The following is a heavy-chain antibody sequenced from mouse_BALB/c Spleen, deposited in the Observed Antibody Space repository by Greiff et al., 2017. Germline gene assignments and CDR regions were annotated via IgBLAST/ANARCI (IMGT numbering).Heavy chain of an antibody. Sequence: EVMLVESGAELVKPGASVKLSCTASGFNIKDTYMHWVKQRPEQGLEWIGRIDPANGNTKYDPKFQGKATITADTSSNTAYLQLSSLTSEDTAVYYCARGGYRYPGSFFDYWGQGTTLTVSS. CDR2: IDPANGNT. CDR3: ARGGYRYPGSFFDY. J-gene: IGHJ2*01. V-gene: IGHV14-3*02. D-gene: IGHD2-14*01. CDR1: GFNIKDTY.